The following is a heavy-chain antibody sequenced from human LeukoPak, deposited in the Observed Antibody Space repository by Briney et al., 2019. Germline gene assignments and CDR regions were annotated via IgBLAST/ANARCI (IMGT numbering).Heavy chain of an antibody. Sequence: GGSLRLSCAASGFTVSSNYMSWVRQAPGKGLEWVSVIYSGGSTYYADSVKGRFTISRDNSKNTLYLQMNSLRAEDTAVYYCARSNYDYGGNAPYWYFDLWGRGTLVTVSS. J-gene: IGHJ2*01. CDR1: GFTVSSNY. CDR3: ARSNYDYGGNAPYWYFDL. CDR2: IYSGGST. D-gene: IGHD4-23*01. V-gene: IGHV3-53*01.